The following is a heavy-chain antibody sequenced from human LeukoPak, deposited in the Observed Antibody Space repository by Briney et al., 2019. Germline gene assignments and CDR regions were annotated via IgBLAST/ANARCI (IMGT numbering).Heavy chain of an antibody. CDR1: GFTFSSFE. V-gene: IGHV3-48*03. CDR3: ARDTLNGPFVISLDY. D-gene: IGHD3-9*01. Sequence: GGSLRLSCAASGFTFSSFEMNWVRQAPGKGLEWVAHISSGGNVEYYLDSVRGRFTMSRDNAKSLLFLQMNSLRAEDTAVYYCARDTLNGPFVISLDYWGQGALVTVSS. J-gene: IGHJ4*02. CDR2: ISSGGNVE.